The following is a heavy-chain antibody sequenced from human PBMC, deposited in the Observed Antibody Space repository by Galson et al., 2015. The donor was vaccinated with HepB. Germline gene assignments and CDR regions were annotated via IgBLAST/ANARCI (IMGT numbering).Heavy chain of an antibody. J-gene: IGHJ4*02. CDR3: ARHYESSSWYEN. CDR1: GGSISSSSYY. CDR2: IYYSGST. V-gene: IGHV4-39*01. Sequence: ETLSLTCTVSGGSISSSSYYWGWIRQPPGKGLEWIGSIYYSGSTYYNPSLKSRVTISVDTSKNQFSLKLSSVTAADTAVYYCARHYESSSWYENWGQGTLVTVSS. D-gene: IGHD6-13*01.